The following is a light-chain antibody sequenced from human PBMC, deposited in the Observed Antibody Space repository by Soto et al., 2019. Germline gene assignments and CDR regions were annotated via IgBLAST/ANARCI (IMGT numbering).Light chain of an antibody. CDR1: QSVSSTY. J-gene: IGKJ1*01. CDR2: GTS. Sequence: EIVLTQSPGTLSLSPGERATLSCRASQSVSSTYLAWYQQRPGQAPRLLIYGTSSRATGIPDRFSGSGSGTDFTLTISRLEPEDFAVYYCQQYDNPPPWTFGRGTNVEIK. V-gene: IGKV3-20*01. CDR3: QQYDNPPPWT.